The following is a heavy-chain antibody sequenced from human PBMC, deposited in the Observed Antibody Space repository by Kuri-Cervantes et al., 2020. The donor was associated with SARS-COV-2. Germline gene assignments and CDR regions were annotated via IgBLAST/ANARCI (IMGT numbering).Heavy chain of an antibody. V-gene: IGHV3-48*01. J-gene: IGHJ4*02. D-gene: IGHD3-10*01. Sequence: GESLKISCAASGFTFSSYSMNWVRQAPGKGLEWVSYISSSSSTIYYADSVKGRFTISRDNAKNSLYLQMNSLRAEDTAVYYCASGFGEGASWGQGTLVTVSS. CDR2: ISSSSSTI. CDR1: GFTFSSYS. CDR3: ASGFGEGAS.